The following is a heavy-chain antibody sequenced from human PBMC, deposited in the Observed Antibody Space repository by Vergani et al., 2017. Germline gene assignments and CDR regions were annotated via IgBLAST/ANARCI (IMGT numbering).Heavy chain of an antibody. CDR2: INPNSGGT. CDR3: ARGGWAAARPRWDWFDP. D-gene: IGHD6-6*01. Sequence: QVQLVQSGAEVKKPGASVKVSCKASGYTFTGYYMHWVRQAPGQGLEWMGRINPNSGGTNYAQKFQGRVTMTRDTSISTAYMELSRLRSADTAVYYCARGGWAAARPRWDWFDPWGQGTLVTVSS. J-gene: IGHJ5*02. V-gene: IGHV1-2*06. CDR1: GYTFTGYY.